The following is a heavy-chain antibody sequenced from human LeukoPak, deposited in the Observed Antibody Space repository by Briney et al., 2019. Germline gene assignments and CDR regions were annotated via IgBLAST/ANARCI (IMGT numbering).Heavy chain of an antibody. D-gene: IGHD4/OR15-4a*01. J-gene: IGHJ4*02. CDR2: IYYSGST. Sequence: SETLSLTCTVSGGSISSSSYYWGWIRQPPGKGLEWIGSIYYSGSTYYNPSLKSRVTISVDTSKNQFSLKLSSVTAADTAVYYCARLGAFDYWGQGTLVTVSS. V-gene: IGHV4-39*01. CDR1: GGSISSSSYY. CDR3: ARLGAFDY.